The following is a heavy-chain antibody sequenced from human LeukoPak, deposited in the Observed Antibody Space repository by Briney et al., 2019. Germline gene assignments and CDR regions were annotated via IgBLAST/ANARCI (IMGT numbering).Heavy chain of an antibody. Sequence: GASVKVSCKASGYTFTKYCMHWVRQAPGQGLEWMAIINPSGGSTTYAQKFQGRVTMTRDTSTSTVYMELSSLRSEDTAVYYCARDLGSSGWFHGMDVWGRGTTVTVSS. CDR1: GYTFTKYC. D-gene: IGHD6-19*01. V-gene: IGHV1-46*01. CDR2: INPSGGST. CDR3: ARDLGSSGWFHGMDV. J-gene: IGHJ6*02.